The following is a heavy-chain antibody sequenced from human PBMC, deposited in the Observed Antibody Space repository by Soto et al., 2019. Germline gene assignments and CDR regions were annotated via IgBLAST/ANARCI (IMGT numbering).Heavy chain of an antibody. Sequence: KQSQTLSLTCAISGDSVSSNSAAWNWIRQSPSRGLEWLGRTYYRSKWYNDYAVSVKSRITINPDTSKNQFSLQLNSVTPEDTAVYYCARDRESIAARPYYFDYWGQGTLVTVSS. J-gene: IGHJ4*02. CDR2: TYYRSKWYN. CDR3: ARDRESIAARPYYFDY. CDR1: GDSVSSNSAA. D-gene: IGHD6-6*01. V-gene: IGHV6-1*01.